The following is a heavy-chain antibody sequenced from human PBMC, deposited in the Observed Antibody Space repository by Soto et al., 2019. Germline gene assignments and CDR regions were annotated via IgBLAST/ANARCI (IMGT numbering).Heavy chain of an antibody. J-gene: IGHJ4*02. CDR2: ISWNSGSI. CDR3: ATAHGGIVVVDGVDY. Sequence: EVQLVESGGGLVQPGRSLRLSCAASGFTFDDYAMHWDRQAPGKGLEWVSGISWNSGSIGYADSVKGRFTISRDNAKNSLYLQMNSLRAEDTALYYCATAHGGIVVVDGVDYWGKGTLVTVSS. CDR1: GFTFDDYA. D-gene: IGHD2-2*01. V-gene: IGHV3-9*01.